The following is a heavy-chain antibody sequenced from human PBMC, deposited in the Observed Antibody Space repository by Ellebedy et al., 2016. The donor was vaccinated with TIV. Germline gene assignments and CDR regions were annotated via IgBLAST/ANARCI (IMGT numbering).Heavy chain of an antibody. V-gene: IGHV3-11*01. D-gene: IGHD6-25*01. J-gene: IGHJ4*02. CDR3: AKDSSGYGNIDY. CDR2: ISSSANSI. CDR1: GFTFRDYY. Sequence: GESLKISCAASGFTFRDYYMSWIRQAPGKGLEWVSYISSSANSIYYADSVKGRFTISRDNSKNSVYLQMNSLRTEDTALYYCAKDSSGYGNIDYWGQGTLVTVSS.